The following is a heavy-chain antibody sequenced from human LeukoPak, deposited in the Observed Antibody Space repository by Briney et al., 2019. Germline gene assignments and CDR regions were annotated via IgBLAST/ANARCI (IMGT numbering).Heavy chain of an antibody. CDR3: AKVGGGSYIDY. V-gene: IGHV3-23*01. Sequence: GGSLRLSCAASGFTFSSYAMSWVRQAPGKGLDWVSAISGSGGSTYYADSVKGRFTISRDNSKNTLYLQMNSLRAEATAVYYCAKVGGGSYIDYWGQGTLVTVSS. D-gene: IGHD3-16*01. CDR1: GFTFSSYA. J-gene: IGHJ4*02. CDR2: ISGSGGST.